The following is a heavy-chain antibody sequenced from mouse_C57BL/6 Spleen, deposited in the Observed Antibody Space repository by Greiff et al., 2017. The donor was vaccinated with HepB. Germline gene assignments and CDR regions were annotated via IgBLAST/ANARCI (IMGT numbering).Heavy chain of an antibody. J-gene: IGHJ2*01. CDR1: GFTFSDYG. CDR3: ARPGSSYNDFDY. Sequence: VQLQESGGGLVKPGGSLKLSCAASGFTFSDYGMHWVRQAPEKGLEWVAYISSGSSTIYYADTVKGRFTITRDNAKNTLCLQMTSLRSEDTAMYYCARPGSSYNDFDYWGQGTTLTVSS. V-gene: IGHV5-17*01. CDR2: ISSGSSTI. D-gene: IGHD1-1*01.